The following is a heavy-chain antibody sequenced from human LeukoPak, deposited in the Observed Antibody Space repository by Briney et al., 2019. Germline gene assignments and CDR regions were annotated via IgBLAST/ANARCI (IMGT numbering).Heavy chain of an antibody. J-gene: IGHJ4*02. CDR2: ISSSSSYI. D-gene: IGHD3-10*01. V-gene: IGHV3-21*01. Sequence: GGSLRLSCAASGFTFSGYSMNWVRQAPGKGLEWVSSISSSSSYIYYADSVKGRFTISRDNAKNSLYLQMNSLRAEDTAVYYCARKDGSGSYYLYYFDYWGQGTLVTVSS. CDR3: ARKDGSGSYYLYYFDY. CDR1: GFTFSGYS.